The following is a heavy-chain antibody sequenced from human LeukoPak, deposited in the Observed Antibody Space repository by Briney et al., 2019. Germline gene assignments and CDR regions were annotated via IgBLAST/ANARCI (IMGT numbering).Heavy chain of an antibody. CDR2: ISAYNGKT. CDR3: ARVDNYDSGTYYMDWLDP. Sequence: ASVKVSCEASGFTFTNYYITWVRQAPGQGLKWMGWISAYNGKTNYAQNLQDRVTMTTDTTTSTAYMEVRSLRSSDTPVSFCARVDNYDSGTYYMDWLDPWGQGTLVTVSS. D-gene: IGHD3-10*01. V-gene: IGHV1-18*01. J-gene: IGHJ5*02. CDR1: GFTFTNYY.